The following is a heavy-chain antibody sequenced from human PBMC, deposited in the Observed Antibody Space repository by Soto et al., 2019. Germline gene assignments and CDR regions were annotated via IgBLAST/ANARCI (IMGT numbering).Heavy chain of an antibody. CDR3: ARGYNWNYVYYYYGMDV. Sequence: EVQLVESGGGLIQPGGSLRLSCAASGFTVSSNYMSWVRQAPGKGLEWVSVIYGGGSTYYADSVKGRFTISRDNSKNTLYLQMNSLRAEDTAVYYCARGYNWNYVYYYYGMDVWGQGTTVTVSS. CDR1: GFTVSSNY. J-gene: IGHJ6*02. D-gene: IGHD1-7*01. V-gene: IGHV3-53*01. CDR2: IYGGGST.